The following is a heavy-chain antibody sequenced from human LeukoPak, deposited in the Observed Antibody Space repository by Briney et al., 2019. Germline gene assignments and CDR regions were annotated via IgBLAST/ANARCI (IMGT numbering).Heavy chain of an antibody. Sequence: GESLKISFQGFGYRFTNYWIGWVPQIPGKGMEWMGILYPGDSRILYNPSFQGQVPNSVDKSLSTAYLQWVNLKTPDTAIVFCACRDLTRTWSLPWGQGTLVTVSS. CDR2: LYPGDSRI. J-gene: IGHJ5*02. D-gene: IGHD1-14*01. V-gene: IGHV5-51*01. CDR3: ACRDLTRTWSLP. CDR1: GYRFTNYW.